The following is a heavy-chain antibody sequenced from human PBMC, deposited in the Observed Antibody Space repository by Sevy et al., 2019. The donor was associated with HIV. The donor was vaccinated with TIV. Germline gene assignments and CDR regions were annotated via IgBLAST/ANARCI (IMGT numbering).Heavy chain of an antibody. V-gene: IGHV3-30*04. CDR1: GFTFGNHA. CDR3: ARDHCTDGVCFRSGYFDS. CDR2: ISFDGRNE. J-gene: IGHJ4*01. D-gene: IGHD2-8*01. Sequence: GGSLRLSCAASGFTFGNHAIHWVRQAPGKGLEWVAIISFDGRNEHYAGSVKGRFTISRDNSKKTVYLQMTNLRSEDAAVYYCARDHCTDGVCFRSGYFDSWGQGTLVTVSS.